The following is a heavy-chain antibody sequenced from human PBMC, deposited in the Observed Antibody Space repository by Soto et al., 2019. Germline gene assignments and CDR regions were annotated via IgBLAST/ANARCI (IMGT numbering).Heavy chain of an antibody. J-gene: IGHJ3*01. CDR1: GFTFSNYA. CDR3: VKVRTGQWLLYDAFDV. V-gene: IGHV3-30*18. CDR2: ISHDGSDK. Sequence: QVQLVESGGGVVQPGRSLRLSCAASGFTFSNYAMHWVRQAPGKGLEWVAIISHDGSDKYYVDSVKGRFTISRDNSKNTLFLQLNSLMPDDTAVYYCVKVRTGQWLLYDAFDVWGQGTKVTVSS. D-gene: IGHD6-19*01.